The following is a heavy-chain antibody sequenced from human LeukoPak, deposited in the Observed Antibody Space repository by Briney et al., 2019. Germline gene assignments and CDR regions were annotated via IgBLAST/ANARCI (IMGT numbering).Heavy chain of an antibody. V-gene: IGHV4-34*01. D-gene: IGHD2-15*01. CDR1: GGSFSGYY. J-gene: IGHJ4*02. Sequence: SETLSLTCAVYGGSFSGYYWSWIRQPPGKGLEWIGEINHSGSTNYNPSLKGRVTISVDTSKNQFSLKLSSVTAADTAVYYCASNSPNCSGGSCYSGPFVNFDYWGQGTLVTVSS. CDR2: INHSGST. CDR3: ASNSPNCSGGSCYSGPFVNFDY.